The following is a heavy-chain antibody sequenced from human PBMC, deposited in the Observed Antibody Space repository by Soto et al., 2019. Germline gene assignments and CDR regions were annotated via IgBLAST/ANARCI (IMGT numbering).Heavy chain of an antibody. CDR2: INPNSGGT. CDR1: GYTFTGYY. J-gene: IGHJ6*02. CDR3: ARFTPNSGSYFSYYYYGMDV. V-gene: IGHV1-2*02. D-gene: IGHD1-26*01. Sequence: ASVKVSCKASGYTFTGYYMHWVRQAPGQGLEWMGWINPNSGGTNYAQKFQGRVTMTRDTSISTAYMELSRLRSDDTAVYYCARFTPNSGSYFSYYYYGMDVWGQGTTVTVSS.